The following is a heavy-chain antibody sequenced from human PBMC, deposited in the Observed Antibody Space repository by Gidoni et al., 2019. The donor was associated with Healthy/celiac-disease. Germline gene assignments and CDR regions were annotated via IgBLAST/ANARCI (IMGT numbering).Heavy chain of an antibody. CDR2: ISYDGSNK. V-gene: IGHV3-30*18. D-gene: IGHD6-19*01. CDR3: AKDGVSSGWYVGWFDP. CDR1: GCTFSSYG. Sequence: QVQLVESGGGVVKPGRSLRRSCAASGCTFSSYGMHWVRQAPGKGLEWVAVISYDGSNKYYADSVKGRFTISRDNSKNTLYLQMTSLRAEDTAVYYCAKDGVSSGWYVGWFDPWGQGTLVTVSS. J-gene: IGHJ5*02.